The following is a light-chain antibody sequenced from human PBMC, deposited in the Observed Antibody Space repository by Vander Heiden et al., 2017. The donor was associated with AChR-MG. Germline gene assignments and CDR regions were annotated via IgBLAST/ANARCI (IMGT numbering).Light chain of an antibody. CDR2: END. Sequence: QSVLTQPPSVSAAPGQKVTISNIGNNYVSWYQHLPGAAPKLLIYENDKRPSGIPDRFSGSKSGTSATLDITGLQTGDEADYYCGSWDTSLNGGVFGGGTKLTVL. CDR3: GSWDTSLNGGV. CDR1: IGNNY. J-gene: IGLJ2*01. V-gene: IGLV1-51*01.